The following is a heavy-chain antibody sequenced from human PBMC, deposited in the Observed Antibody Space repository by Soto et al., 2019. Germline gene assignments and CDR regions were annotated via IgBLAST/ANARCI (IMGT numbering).Heavy chain of an antibody. J-gene: IGHJ4*02. CDR3: AKDISEDGYCSSTSCYQAFDY. Sequence: GGSLRLSCAASGFTFDDYAMHWVRQAPGKGLEWVSGISWNSGSIGYADSVKGRFTISRDNAKNSLYLQMNSLRAEDTALYYCAKDISEDGYCSSTSCYQAFDYWGQGTLVTVSS. V-gene: IGHV3-9*01. CDR2: ISWNSGSI. D-gene: IGHD2-2*03. CDR1: GFTFDDYA.